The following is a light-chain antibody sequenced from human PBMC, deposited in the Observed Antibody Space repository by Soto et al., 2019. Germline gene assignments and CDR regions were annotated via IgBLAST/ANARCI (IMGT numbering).Light chain of an antibody. CDR2: DAS. J-gene: IGKJ4*01. V-gene: IGKV1-8*01. CDR3: QHYYNYPLT. CDR1: QGIGNS. Sequence: AIRMTQSPSSFSASTGDNVTITCRASQGIGNSLAWYQQKPGTAPNLLIYDASTLQSGVPARFSGSGSGSDFTLTITSLQSEDFATYYCQHYYNYPLTFGGGTKVEIK.